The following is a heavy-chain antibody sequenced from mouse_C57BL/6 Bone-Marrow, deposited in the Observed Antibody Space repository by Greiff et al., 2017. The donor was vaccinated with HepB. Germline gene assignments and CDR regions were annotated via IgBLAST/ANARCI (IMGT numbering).Heavy chain of an antibody. J-gene: IGHJ3*01. D-gene: IGHD1-1*01. CDR2: IYPGDGDT. V-gene: IGHV1-82*01. Sequence: QVQLKQSGPELVKPGASVKISCKASGYAFSSSWMNWVKQRPGKGLEWIGRIYPGDGDTNYNGKFKGKATLTADKSSSTAYMQLSSLTSEDSAVYFCTHYYGSGGFAYWGQGTLVTVSA. CDR1: GYAFSSSW. CDR3: THYYGSGGFAY.